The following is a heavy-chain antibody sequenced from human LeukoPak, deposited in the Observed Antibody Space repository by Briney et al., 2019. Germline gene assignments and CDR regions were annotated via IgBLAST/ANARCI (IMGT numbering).Heavy chain of an antibody. CDR1: GGSISSSSYY. CDR3: ARSSVYCSGGSCYSYYYYYYYYMDV. Sequence: SETLSLTCTVSGGSISSSSYYWGWIRQPPGKGLEWIGSIYYSGSTYYNPSLKSRVTISVDTSKNQFSLKLSSVTAADTAVYYCARSSVYCSGGSCYSYYYYYYYYMDVWGKGTTVTVSS. D-gene: IGHD2-15*01. CDR2: IYYSGST. V-gene: IGHV4-39*07. J-gene: IGHJ6*03.